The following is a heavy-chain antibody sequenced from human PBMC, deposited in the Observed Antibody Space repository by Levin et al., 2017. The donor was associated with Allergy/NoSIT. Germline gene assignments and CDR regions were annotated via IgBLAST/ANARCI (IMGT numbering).Heavy chain of an antibody. CDR3: ARAEVGSEH. D-gene: IGHD3-10*01. V-gene: IGHV4-61*02. J-gene: IGHJ4*02. CDR2: IYSSGSA. CDR1: GGSISSGSYY. Sequence: SETLSLTCKVSGGSISSGSYYWSWIRQPAAKGLEWIGRIYSSGSANYNPSLKSRVTIAADTSQNQFSLKWSSVTAADTAVYYCARAEVGSEHWGQGTLVTVSS.